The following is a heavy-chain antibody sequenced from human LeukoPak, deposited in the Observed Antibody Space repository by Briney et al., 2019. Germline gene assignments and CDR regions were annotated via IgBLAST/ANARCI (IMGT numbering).Heavy chain of an antibody. CDR1: GFTFSSYA. J-gene: IGHJ4*02. V-gene: IGHV3-30-3*01. Sequence: EGSLRLSCAASGFTFSSYAMHWVRQAPGKGLEWVAVISYDGSNKYYADSVKGRFTISRDNSKNTLYLQMNSLRAEDTAVYYCARDPRPLAYYYDSSGYYDYWGQGTLVTVSS. CDR2: ISYDGSNK. D-gene: IGHD3-22*01. CDR3: ARDPRPLAYYYDSSGYYDY.